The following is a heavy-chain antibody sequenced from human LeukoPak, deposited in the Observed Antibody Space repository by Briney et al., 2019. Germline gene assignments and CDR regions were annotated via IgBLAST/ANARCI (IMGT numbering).Heavy chain of an antibody. CDR3: ARDSGYYPIKGW. Sequence: ASVKVSCKASGYTFTGYYMHWVRQAPGQGLEWMGRINPNSGGTNYAQKFQGRVTMTRDTSISTAYMELSRLRSDDTAVYYCARDSGYYPIKGWWGQGTLVTVSS. CDR1: GYTFTGYY. V-gene: IGHV1-2*06. J-gene: IGHJ4*02. CDR2: INPNSGGT. D-gene: IGHD3-22*01.